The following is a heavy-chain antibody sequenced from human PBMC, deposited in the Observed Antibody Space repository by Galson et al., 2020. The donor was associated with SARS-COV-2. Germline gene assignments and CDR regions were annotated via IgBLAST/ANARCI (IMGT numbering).Heavy chain of an antibody. D-gene: IGHD3-10*01. CDR2: IWSDGSHK. V-gene: IGHV3-33*01. Sequence: GGSLRLSCAASGFSFSTYATHWVRQAPGKGLEWVAFIWSDGSHKSYADSVKGRFIISRDNSKNTLYLQMISLRAEDTAVYYCARDYYGSGCYDNWFDPWGQGTLVTVSS. CDR3: ARDYYGSGCYDNWFDP. J-gene: IGHJ5*02. CDR1: GFSFSTYA.